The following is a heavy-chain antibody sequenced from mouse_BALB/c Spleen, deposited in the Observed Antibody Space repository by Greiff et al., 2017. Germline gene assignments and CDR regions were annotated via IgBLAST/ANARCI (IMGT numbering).Heavy chain of an antibody. V-gene: IGHV2-2*02. CDR1: GFSLTSYG. CDR3: ARNRDYYGSSGFAY. CDR2: IWSGGST. J-gene: IGHJ3*01. D-gene: IGHD1-1*01. Sequence: VQLQQSGPGLVQPSQSLSITCTVSGFSLTSYGVHWVRQSPGKGLEWLGVIWSGGSTDYNAAFISRLSISKDNSKSQVFFKMNSLQANDTAIYYCARNRDYYGSSGFAYWGQGTLVTVSA.